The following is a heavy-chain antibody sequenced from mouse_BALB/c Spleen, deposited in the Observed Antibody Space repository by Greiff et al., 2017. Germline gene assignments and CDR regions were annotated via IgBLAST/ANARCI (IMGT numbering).Heavy chain of an antibody. V-gene: IGHV2-2*02. CDR1: GFSLTSYG. CDR3: ARDDSWFAY. CDR2: IWSGGST. D-gene: IGHD2-12*01. Sequence: VKLVESGPGLVQPSQSLSITCTASGFSLTSYGVHWVRQSPGKGLEWLGVIWSGGSTAYNAAFISRLSISKDNSKSQVLYKMNSLQANDTAIYYCARDDSWFAYWGQGTLVTVSA. J-gene: IGHJ3*01.